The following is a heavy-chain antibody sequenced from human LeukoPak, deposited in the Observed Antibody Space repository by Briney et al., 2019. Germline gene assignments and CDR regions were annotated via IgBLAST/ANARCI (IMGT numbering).Heavy chain of an antibody. V-gene: IGHV4-39*07. CDR1: GGSIRSSSYY. D-gene: IGHD6-19*01. CDR3: ARVSSSGWYRDWFDT. CDR2: IYYTGNT. J-gene: IGHJ5*02. Sequence: PSETLSLTCTVSGGSIRSSSYYWGWIRQPPGKGLEWIGTIYYTGNTYYNPSLNSRVTISEDTSKNQFSLKLSSVTAADTAVYYCARVSSSGWYRDWFDTWGQGTLVTVSS.